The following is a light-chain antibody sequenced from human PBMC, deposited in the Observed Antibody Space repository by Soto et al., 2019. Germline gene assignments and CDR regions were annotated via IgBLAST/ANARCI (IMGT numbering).Light chain of an antibody. CDR3: SSYTGTNNVV. Sequence: QSALTQPASVSGSPGQSITISCTGTSSDVGRYNYVSWYQQHPGKAPKLIIFEVSNRPSGVSNRFSGSKSGNSASLTVSGLRAEDEADYYCSSYTGTNNVVFGGGTKLTVL. CDR1: SSDVGRYNY. V-gene: IGLV2-14*01. J-gene: IGLJ2*01. CDR2: EVS.